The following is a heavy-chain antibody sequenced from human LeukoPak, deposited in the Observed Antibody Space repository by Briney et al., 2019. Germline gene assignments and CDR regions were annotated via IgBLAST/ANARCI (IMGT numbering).Heavy chain of an antibody. J-gene: IGHJ4*02. V-gene: IGHV3-11*04. CDR2: ISSSGGTI. CDR3: ARDKGTGWDFLY. CDR1: GFTFRDYY. Sequence: PGGSLRLSCAASGFTFRDYYMSWIRQAPGKGLEWVSYISSSGGTIYYADSVKGRFTISRDNAKNSLYLQMNSPRAEDTAVYYCARDKGTGWDFLYWGQRTLVTVSS. D-gene: IGHD6-19*01.